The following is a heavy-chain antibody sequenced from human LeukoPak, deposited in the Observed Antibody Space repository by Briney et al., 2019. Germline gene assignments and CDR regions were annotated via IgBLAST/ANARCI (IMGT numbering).Heavy chain of an antibody. Sequence: ASVKVSCKASGYSFTNYDINWVRQAAGQGLEWMGWVNPNNGDAGFSQKFQGRVTLTSNTSLTTAYMELTSLTSEDTAVYYCAKRPGRGIVVVPAATVDYWGQGTLVTVSS. V-gene: IGHV1-8*02. CDR2: VNPNNGDA. J-gene: IGHJ4*02. CDR1: GYSFTNYD. D-gene: IGHD2-2*01. CDR3: AKRPGRGIVVVPAATVDY.